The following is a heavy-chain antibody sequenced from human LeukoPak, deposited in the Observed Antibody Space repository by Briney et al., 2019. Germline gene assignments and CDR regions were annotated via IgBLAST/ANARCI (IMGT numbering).Heavy chain of an antibody. CDR2: ISDRGGRT. J-gene: IGHJ4*02. D-gene: IGHD3-22*01. V-gene: IGHV3-23*01. CDR3: AKRGVVIRVILVGFHKEAYYFDS. Sequence: GGSLRLSCAVSGITLSNYGMSWVRQAPGKGLERVAGISDRGGRTNYADSVKGRFTISRDNPRNTLYLQMNSLSAEDTAVYFCAKRGVVIRVILVGFHKEAYYFDSWGQGALVTVSS. CDR1: GITLSNYG.